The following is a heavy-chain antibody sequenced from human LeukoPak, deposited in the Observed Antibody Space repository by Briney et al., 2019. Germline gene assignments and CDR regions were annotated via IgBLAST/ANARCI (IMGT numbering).Heavy chain of an antibody. CDR1: GVTVSSNY. Sequence: PGGSLRLSCAASGVTVSSNYMSWVRQAPGKGLEWVSVIYSGGSTYYADSVKGRFTISRDNSKNALYLQMNSLRAEDTAVYYCAKSRWEAYAVRAFDIWGQGTMVTVSS. CDR2: IYSGGST. V-gene: IGHV3-53*01. CDR3: AKSRWEAYAVRAFDI. D-gene: IGHD1-26*01. J-gene: IGHJ3*02.